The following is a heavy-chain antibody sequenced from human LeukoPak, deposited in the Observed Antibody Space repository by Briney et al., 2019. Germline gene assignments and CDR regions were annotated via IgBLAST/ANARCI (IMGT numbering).Heavy chain of an antibody. J-gene: IGHJ6*03. CDR1: GFTFDDYA. D-gene: IGHD3-10*01. CDR2: ISWNSGRI. CDR3: AKDISFGGHYYYMDV. Sequence: GGSLRLSCAASGFTFDDYAMHWVRQAPGKGLEWVSGISWNSGRIGYADSVKGRFTISRDNAKNSLYLQMNSLGAEDTALYYCAKDISFGGHYYYMDVWGKGTTVTISS. V-gene: IGHV3-9*01.